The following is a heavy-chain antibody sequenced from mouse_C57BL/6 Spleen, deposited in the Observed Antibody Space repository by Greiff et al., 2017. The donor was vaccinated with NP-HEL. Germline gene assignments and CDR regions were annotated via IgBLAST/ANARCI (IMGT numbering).Heavy chain of an antibody. J-gene: IGHJ2*01. CDR2: IDPSDSYT. CDR3: ARSGATGVDY. CDR1: GYTFTSYW. V-gene: IGHV1-69*01. D-gene: IGHD3-1*01. Sequence: VQLKQPGAELVMPGASVKLSCKASGYTFTSYWMHWVKQRPGQGLEWIGEIDPSDSYTNYNQKFKGKSTLTVDKSSSTAYMQLSSLTSEDSAVYYCARSGATGVDYWGQGTTLTVSS.